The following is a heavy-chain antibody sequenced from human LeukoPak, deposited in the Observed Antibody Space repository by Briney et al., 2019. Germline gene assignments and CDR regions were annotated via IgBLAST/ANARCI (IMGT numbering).Heavy chain of an antibody. Sequence: GGSLRLSCAASGFTFSSYAMAWVRQAPGKGLEWVSAMSSSGDSTYYADSVKGRFTISRDNAKNSLYLQMNSLRAEDTAVYYCARVPYSSSWYYYYYGMDVWGQGTTVTVSS. D-gene: IGHD6-13*01. J-gene: IGHJ6*02. V-gene: IGHV3-23*01. CDR2: MSSSGDST. CDR3: ARVPYSSSWYYYYYGMDV. CDR1: GFTFSSYA.